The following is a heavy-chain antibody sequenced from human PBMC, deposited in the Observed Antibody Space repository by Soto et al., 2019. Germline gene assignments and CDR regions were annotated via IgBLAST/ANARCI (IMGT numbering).Heavy chain of an antibody. V-gene: IGHV1-69*13. D-gene: IGHD3-16*01. J-gene: IGHJ3*02. CDR1: GGTFSSYA. CDR3: ARDVGRDGSTYTRHDAFAI. CDR2: IIPIFGTA. Sequence: SVKGSCKASGGTFSSYAISWVRQAPGQGLEWVGGIIPIFGTANYAQKFQGRVTFTADESTSTAYMELSSLRSEDKAVYYCARDVGRDGSTYTRHDAFAIWGKWT.